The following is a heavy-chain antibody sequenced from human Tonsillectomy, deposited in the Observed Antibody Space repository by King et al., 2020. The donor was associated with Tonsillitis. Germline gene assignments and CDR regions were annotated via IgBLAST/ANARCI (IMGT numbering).Heavy chain of an antibody. CDR3: AKDVALTLRFTALGPLPKHWFDP. Sequence: VQLVESGGGLVQPGGSLRLSCAASGFTFSSYAMSWVRQAPGKGLEWVSAISGSGGSTYYADSVKGRFTISRDNSKNTLYLQMNSPRAEDTAVYYCAKDVALTLRFTALGPLPKHWFDPWGQGTLVTVSS. J-gene: IGHJ5*02. CDR1: GFTFSSYA. CDR2: ISGSGGST. D-gene: IGHD3-3*01. V-gene: IGHV3-23*04.